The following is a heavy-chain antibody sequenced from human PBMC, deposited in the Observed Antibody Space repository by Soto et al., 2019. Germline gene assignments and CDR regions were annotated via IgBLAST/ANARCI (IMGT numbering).Heavy chain of an antibody. CDR3: ARGNIVLMVYAIRHYYYGMDV. Sequence: QVQLVQSGAEVKKPGASVKVSCKASGYTFTSYYMHWVRQAPGQGLEWMGIINPSGGSTSYAQKCQGRVTMTRDTSTSTVYMELSSLRSEDTAVYYCARGNIVLMVYAIRHYYYGMDVWGQGTTVTVSS. D-gene: IGHD2-8*01. CDR1: GYTFTSYY. J-gene: IGHJ6*02. CDR2: INPSGGST. V-gene: IGHV1-46*01.